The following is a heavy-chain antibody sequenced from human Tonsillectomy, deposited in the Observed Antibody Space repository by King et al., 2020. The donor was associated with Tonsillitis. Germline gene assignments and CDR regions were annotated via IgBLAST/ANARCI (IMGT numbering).Heavy chain of an antibody. Sequence: VQLVESGAEVRQPGASVRVSCTASGYTFTGYYIHWVRQAPGQGLEWMGWINPNSGGTNYAQKFQGRVTLTRDTSITTAYMDLTRLSSDDTALYFCARDQCSGGSCSDSDYWGQGTLVTVSS. CDR2: INPNSGGT. CDR1: GYTFTGYY. J-gene: IGHJ4*02. V-gene: IGHV1-2*02. D-gene: IGHD2-15*01. CDR3: ARDQCSGGSCSDSDY.